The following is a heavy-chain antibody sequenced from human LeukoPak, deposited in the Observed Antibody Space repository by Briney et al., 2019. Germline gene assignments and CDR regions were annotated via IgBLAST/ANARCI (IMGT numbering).Heavy chain of an antibody. CDR1: GFTFSGYA. V-gene: IGHV3-30*03. D-gene: IGHD5-24*01. CDR2: ISFDGNNK. J-gene: IGHJ4*02. Sequence: GGSLRLSCAASGFTFSGYAMHWVRQAPGKGLEWVAGISFDGNNKHYADAVKGRFTISIDNSKNALYLEMNSLRAEEDTSVYYCAGRWYFDYWGQGTLVTVSS. CDR3: AGRWYFDY.